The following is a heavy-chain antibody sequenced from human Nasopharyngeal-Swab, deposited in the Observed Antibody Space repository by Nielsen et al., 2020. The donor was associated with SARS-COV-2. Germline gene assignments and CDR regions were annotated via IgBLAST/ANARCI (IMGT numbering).Heavy chain of an antibody. D-gene: IGHD4-17*01. CDR3: ARALLDYGDSGAEER. CDR2: IYYSGTT. V-gene: IGHV4-39*07. Sequence: ERLSLTWTVAGYSISSSNYYWGWIRQPPGKGLEWIGNIYYSGTTSYNPSLKSRVTISVDPSKNQFSLNLNSVTAADTAVYYCARALLDYGDSGAEERWGQGALVTVSS. J-gene: IGHJ4*02. CDR1: GYSISSSNYY.